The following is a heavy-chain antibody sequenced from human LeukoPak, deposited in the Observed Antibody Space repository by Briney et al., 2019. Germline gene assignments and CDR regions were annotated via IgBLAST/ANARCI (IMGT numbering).Heavy chain of an antibody. CDR3: ARTTYYYDSSPDY. J-gene: IGHJ4*02. Sequence: SVKVSCKASGGTFSSYAISWVRQAPGRGLEWMGRIIPILGIANYAQKFQGRVTITADKSTSTAYMELSSLRSEDTAVYYCARTTYYYDSSPDYWGQGTLVTVSS. D-gene: IGHD3-22*01. V-gene: IGHV1-69*04. CDR2: IIPILGIA. CDR1: GGTFSSYA.